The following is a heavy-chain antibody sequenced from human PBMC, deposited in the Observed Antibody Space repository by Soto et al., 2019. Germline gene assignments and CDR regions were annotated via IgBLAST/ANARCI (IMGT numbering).Heavy chain of an antibody. CDR2: ISAYNGNT. CDR1: GYTFTSYG. J-gene: IGHJ5*02. Sequence: ASVKVSCKASGYTFTSYGISWVRQAPGQGLEWMGWISAYNGNTNYAQKLQGRVTMTTDTSTSTAYMELRSLRSDDTAVYYCARDRGIVVVVHAHGGDNWFDPWGQGTLVTVSS. D-gene: IGHD2-15*01. CDR3: ARDRGIVVVVHAHGGDNWFDP. V-gene: IGHV1-18*01.